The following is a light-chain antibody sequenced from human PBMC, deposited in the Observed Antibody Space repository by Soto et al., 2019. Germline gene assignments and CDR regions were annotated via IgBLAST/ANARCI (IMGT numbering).Light chain of an antibody. J-gene: IGKJ4*01. CDR1: QDISRW. V-gene: IGKV1-12*01. CDR2: AAS. Sequence: DIQMTQSPSSVSASVGDTVTITCRASQDISRWVAWYQQKPGKAPKLLISAASSLQSGVPTRFGCSGSGTDFTLIISGLQPEDFATYFCQQGDSFPFTFGGGTKVEIK. CDR3: QQGDSFPFT.